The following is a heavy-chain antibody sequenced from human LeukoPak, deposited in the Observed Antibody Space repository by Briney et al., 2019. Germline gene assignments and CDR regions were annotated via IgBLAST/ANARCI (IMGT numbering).Heavy chain of an antibody. D-gene: IGHD6-6*01. Sequence: PGGSLRLSCAASGFTFGSCWMNWVRQTPGKGLEWVANINQDGSQKFYVDSVKGRFTISRDNANNSLYLQMNSLRAEDTAVYYCAKNTQYSGYYDCWGQGTLVAVSS. V-gene: IGHV3-7*03. CDR2: INQDGSQK. CDR3: AKNTQYSGYYDC. J-gene: IGHJ4*02. CDR1: GFTFGSCW.